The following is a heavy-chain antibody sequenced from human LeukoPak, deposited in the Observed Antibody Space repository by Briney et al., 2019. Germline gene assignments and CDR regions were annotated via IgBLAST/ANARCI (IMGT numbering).Heavy chain of an antibody. CDR3: VRDSLSGSGSVPFDY. D-gene: IGHD3-10*01. Sequence: SETLSLTCTVSGDSISSGSFYWSWIRQAAGKGLEWIGRVSSSGRTTYNPSLKSRLTISITTSKNQFSLKVTSVTASDTAMYYCVRDSLSGSGSVPFDYWGQGTLVTVSS. J-gene: IGHJ4*02. CDR2: VSSSGRT. V-gene: IGHV4-61*02. CDR1: GDSISSGSFY.